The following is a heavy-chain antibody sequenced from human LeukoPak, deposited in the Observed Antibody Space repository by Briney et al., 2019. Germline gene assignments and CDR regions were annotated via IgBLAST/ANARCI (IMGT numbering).Heavy chain of an antibody. CDR2: IYYSGST. J-gene: IGHJ4*02. D-gene: IGHD3-9*01. Sequence: SETLSLTCTVSGGSISSYYWSWIRQPPGKGLEWIGYIYYSGSTSYNPALKSRGTISVDASKNQFSLKLSSVTAAATAVYYCARQGPEASTWYYDILPGRRGDFDYWGQGTLVTVSS. V-gene: IGHV4-59*08. CDR1: GGSISSYY. CDR3: ARQGPEASTWYYDILPGRRGDFDY.